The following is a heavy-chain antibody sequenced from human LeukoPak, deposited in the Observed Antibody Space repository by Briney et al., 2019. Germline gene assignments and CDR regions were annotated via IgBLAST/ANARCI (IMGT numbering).Heavy chain of an antibody. D-gene: IGHD3-22*01. CDR1: GFTFSSYW. CDR3: AREFFYDSSDYYFDY. Sequence: PGGSLRLSCAASGFTFSSYWMSWVRQAPGKGLEWVSSISSSSSYIYYADSVKGRFTISRDNAKNSLYLQMNSLRAEDTAVYYCAREFFYDSSDYYFDYWGQGTLVTVSS. CDR2: ISSSSSYI. V-gene: IGHV3-21*01. J-gene: IGHJ4*02.